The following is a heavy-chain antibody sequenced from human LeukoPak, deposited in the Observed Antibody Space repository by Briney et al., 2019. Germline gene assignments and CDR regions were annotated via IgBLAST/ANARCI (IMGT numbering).Heavy chain of an antibody. CDR3: AGGRTDIVVVPATLRNYYFDY. Sequence: ASVKVSCKASGGTFSSYDISWVRQAPGQGLEWMGGIMPMFGKANYAQKFQGRVTTTADKATSTAYMELSSLRSEDTAVYYCAGGRTDIVVVPATLRNYYFDYWGQGTLVTVSS. CDR2: IMPMFGKA. D-gene: IGHD2-2*01. J-gene: IGHJ4*02. V-gene: IGHV1-69*06. CDR1: GGTFSSYD.